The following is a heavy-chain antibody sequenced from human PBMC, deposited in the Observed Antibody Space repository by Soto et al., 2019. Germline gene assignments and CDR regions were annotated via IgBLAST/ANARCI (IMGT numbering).Heavy chain of an antibody. V-gene: IGHV3-13*01. J-gene: IGHJ2*01. Sequence: VQLVESGGGLVQPGGSLRLSCAASGFTFSSYDMHWVRQATGKGLAWVSAIGTAGDTYYPGSVKGRFTISRENAKNSLYLQMNSLRAGDTAVYYCARGKLRFLEWLPYWYFDLWGRGTLVTVSS. CDR3: ARGKLRFLEWLPYWYFDL. D-gene: IGHD3-3*01. CDR1: GFTFSSYD. CDR2: IGTAGDT.